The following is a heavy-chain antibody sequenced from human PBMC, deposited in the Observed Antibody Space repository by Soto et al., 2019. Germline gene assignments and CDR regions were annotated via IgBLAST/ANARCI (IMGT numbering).Heavy chain of an antibody. D-gene: IGHD6-13*01. Sequence: SETLSLTCTVSGGSISSYYWSWIRQPPGKGLEWIGYIYYSGSTNCNPSLKSRVTISVDTSKNQFSLKLSSVTAADTAVYYCARGIAAADHPVRDYYYGMDVWGQGTTVTVSS. V-gene: IGHV4-59*01. J-gene: IGHJ6*02. CDR2: IYYSGST. CDR3: ARGIAAADHPVRDYYYGMDV. CDR1: GGSISSYY.